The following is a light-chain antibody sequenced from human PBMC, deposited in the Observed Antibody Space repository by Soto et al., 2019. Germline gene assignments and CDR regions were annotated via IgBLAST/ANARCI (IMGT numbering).Light chain of an antibody. V-gene: IGLV2-14*03. CDR2: DVN. CDR3: PSGTTTPPLI. Sequence: QSALTQPASVSGSPGQSITISCTGTSSDIGAYNFVSWYQQHPGKAPKLMLYDVNIRPSGVSNRFSGSKSGNTASLTISGPQAGDGADYYCPSGTTTPPLILGGGT. J-gene: IGLJ2*01. CDR1: SSDIGAYNF.